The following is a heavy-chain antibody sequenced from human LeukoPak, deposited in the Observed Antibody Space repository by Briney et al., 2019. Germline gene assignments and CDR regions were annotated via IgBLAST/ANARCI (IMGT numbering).Heavy chain of an antibody. V-gene: IGHV3-48*01. Sequence: GGSLRLSCAASGFTFNPYGMTWVRQAPGKGLQWVSYISPSGNTIYYADSVKGRLAISRDNGKNLLFLQMNSLRAEDTAIYYCARIRGVKFNISWSDYWGQGILVTVSS. J-gene: IGHJ4*02. CDR2: ISPSGNTI. CDR1: GFTFNPYG. CDR3: ARIRGVKFNISWSDY. D-gene: IGHD3-10*01.